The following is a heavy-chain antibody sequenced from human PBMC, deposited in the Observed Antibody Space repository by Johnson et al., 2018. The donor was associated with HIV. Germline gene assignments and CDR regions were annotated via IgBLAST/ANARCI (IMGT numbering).Heavy chain of an antibody. CDR2: IKTDGSDT. CDR1: GFIFSNYW. J-gene: IGHJ3*02. CDR3: AREGYDSSGYSDAFDI. Sequence: EVQLVESGGDSVQPGGSLRLSCAASGFIFSNYWMHWVRQAPGKGLIWVACIKTDGSDTNYADSVKGRFTISRDNAKNTVYLQMDSLRDEDMAVYYCAREGYDSSGYSDAFDIWGQGTMVTVSS. D-gene: IGHD3-22*01. V-gene: IGHV3-74*01.